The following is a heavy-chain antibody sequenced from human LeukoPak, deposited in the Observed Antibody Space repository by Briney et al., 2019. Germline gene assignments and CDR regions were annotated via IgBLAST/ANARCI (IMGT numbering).Heavy chain of an antibody. CDR3: ARDRGYYDILTGYYGFDY. CDR1: GYTFTSYG. Sequence: GASVKVSCKASGYTFTSYGISWVRQAPGQGLEWMGWISAYNGNTNYAQKLQGRVTMTTGTSTSTAYMELRSLRSDDTAVYYCARDRGYYDILTGYYGFDYWGQGTLVTVSS. D-gene: IGHD3-9*01. J-gene: IGHJ4*02. V-gene: IGHV1-18*01. CDR2: ISAYNGNT.